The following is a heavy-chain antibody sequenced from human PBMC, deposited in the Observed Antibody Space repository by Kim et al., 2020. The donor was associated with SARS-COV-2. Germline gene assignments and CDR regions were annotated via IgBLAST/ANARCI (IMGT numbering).Heavy chain of an antibody. V-gene: IGHV4-59*01. D-gene: IGHD6-13*01. CDR3: ARDGIAAAGSYFDY. Sequence: NPSLKSRVTISVDTSKNQFSLKLSSVTAADTAVYYCARDGIAAAGSYFDYWGQGTLVTVSS. J-gene: IGHJ4*02.